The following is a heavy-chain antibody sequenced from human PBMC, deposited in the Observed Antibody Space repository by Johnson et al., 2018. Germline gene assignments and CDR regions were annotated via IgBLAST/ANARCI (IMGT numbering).Heavy chain of an antibody. CDR2: IYYSGST. CDR1: GGSISSYY. J-gene: IGHJ6*02. V-gene: IGHV4-59*01. Sequence: QVQLQESGPGLVKPSETXSLTCTVSGGSISSYYWSWIRQPPGKGLEWIGYIYYSGSTNYNPSLKSRVTISVDTSKNQFSLKLSSVTAADTAVYYCARSYSSSWYVGAYYYYGMDVWGQGTTVTVSS. D-gene: IGHD6-13*01. CDR3: ARSYSSSWYVGAYYYYGMDV.